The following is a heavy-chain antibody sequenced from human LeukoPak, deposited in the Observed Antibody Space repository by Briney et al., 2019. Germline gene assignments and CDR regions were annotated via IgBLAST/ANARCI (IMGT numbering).Heavy chain of an antibody. D-gene: IGHD1-1*01. CDR1: GFTFSSYS. J-gene: IGHJ4*02. Sequence: KTGGSLRLSCAASGFTFSSYSMDWVRQAPGKGLEWVSSISSSSSYIYYADSVKGRFTISRDNAKNSLYLQMNNLRAEDTAVYYCARDRQLERRTFDYWGQGTLVTVSS. CDR2: ISSSSSYI. CDR3: ARDRQLERRTFDY. V-gene: IGHV3-21*01.